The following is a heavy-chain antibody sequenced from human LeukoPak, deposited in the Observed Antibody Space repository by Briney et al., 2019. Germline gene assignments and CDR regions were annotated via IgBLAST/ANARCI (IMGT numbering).Heavy chain of an antibody. D-gene: IGHD6-19*01. CDR1: GGSISSSSYY. Sequence: SETLSLTCTVSGGSISSSSYYWGWIRQPPGKGLEWIGSIYYSGSTYYNPSLKSRVTISVDTSKNQFSLKLSSVTAADTAVYYCARLAAVAGTWMSSWGQGTLVTVSS. V-gene: IGHV4-39*01. CDR2: IYYSGST. J-gene: IGHJ4*02. CDR3: ARLAAVAGTWMSS.